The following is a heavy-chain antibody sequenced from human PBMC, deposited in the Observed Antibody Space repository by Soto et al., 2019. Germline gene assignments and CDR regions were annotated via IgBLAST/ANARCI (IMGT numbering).Heavy chain of an antibody. CDR2: IYNDGTYS. CDR3: TRGPRPISTGTGAY. V-gene: IGHV3-74*01. D-gene: IGHD3-10*01. J-gene: IGHJ4*02. CDR1: GFIFKMYW. Sequence: GGSLRLSCAASGFIFKMYWMHLFRQIPGKGLVWISRIYNDGTYSDYADSVRGRFTISRDNVNDTLYLQMNNLRAEDSGLYYCTRGPRPISTGTGAYWGQGTQVTVSS.